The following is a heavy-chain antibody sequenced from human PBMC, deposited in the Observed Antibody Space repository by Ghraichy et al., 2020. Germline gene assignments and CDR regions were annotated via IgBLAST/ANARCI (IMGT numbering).Heavy chain of an antibody. CDR1: GGSISSSSYY. Sequence: SETLSLTCTVSGGSISSSSYYWGWIRQPPGKGLEWIGSIYYSGSTYYNPSLKSRVTISVDTSKNQFSLKLSSVTAADTAVYYCARRFRCSSTSCPWGVDYWGQGTLVTVSS. CDR3: ARRFRCSSTSCPWGVDY. J-gene: IGHJ4*02. V-gene: IGHV4-39*01. D-gene: IGHD2-2*01. CDR2: IYYSGST.